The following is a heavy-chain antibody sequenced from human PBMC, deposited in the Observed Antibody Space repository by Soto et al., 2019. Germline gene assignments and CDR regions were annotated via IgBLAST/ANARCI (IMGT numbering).Heavy chain of an antibody. J-gene: IGHJ5*02. D-gene: IGHD3-10*01. CDR2: ISYDGSNK. CDR1: GFTFSSYA. V-gene: IGHV3-30-3*01. Sequence: GGSLRLSCXASGFTFSSYAMHWVRQAPGKGLEWVAVISYDGSNKYYADSVKGRFTISRDNSKNTLYLQMNSLRAEDTAVYYCAREYYYGSGSYSFDPWGQGTLVTVSS. CDR3: AREYYYGSGSYSFDP.